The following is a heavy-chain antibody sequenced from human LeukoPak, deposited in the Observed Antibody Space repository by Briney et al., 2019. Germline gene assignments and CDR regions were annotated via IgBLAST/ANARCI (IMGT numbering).Heavy chain of an antibody. J-gene: IGHJ4*02. CDR1: GFTLSTYS. D-gene: IGHD6-13*01. V-gene: IGHV3-48*01. CDR2: IGSSI. Sequence: GGSLRLSCAASGFTLSTYSMNWVRQAPGKGLEWVSYIGSSIYYADSVKGRFTISRDQAKNSLYLQMNSLRAEDTAVYYCARDSNWSFDYWGQGTLVTVSS. CDR3: ARDSNWSFDY.